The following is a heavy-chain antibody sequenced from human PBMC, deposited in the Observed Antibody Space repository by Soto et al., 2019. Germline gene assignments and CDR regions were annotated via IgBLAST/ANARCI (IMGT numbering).Heavy chain of an antibody. CDR3: ARDKSIAAAGKPKSVGY. V-gene: IGHV3-66*01. D-gene: IGHD6-13*01. CDR2: IYSGGST. J-gene: IGHJ4*02. Sequence: GGSLRLSCAASGFTVSSNYMSWVRQAPGKGLEWVSVIYSGGSTYYADSVKGRFTISRDNSKNTLYLQMNSLRAEDTAVYYCARDKSIAAAGKPKSVGYWGQGTLVTVSS. CDR1: GFTVSSNY.